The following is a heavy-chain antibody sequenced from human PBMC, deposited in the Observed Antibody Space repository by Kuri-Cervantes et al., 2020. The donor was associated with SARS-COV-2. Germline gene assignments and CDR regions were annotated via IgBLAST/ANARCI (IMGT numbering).Heavy chain of an antibody. CDR3: AKDESAWEWYYYYMDV. D-gene: IGHD1-26*01. CDR2: ISYDGNNK. CDR1: GFTFSSYA. V-gene: IGHV3-30-3*01. J-gene: IGHJ6*03. Sequence: GESLKISCAASGFTFSSYAMHWVRQAPGKGLEWVTVISYDGNNKYYADSVKGRFTISRDNSKNTLYLQMNSLRAEDTAVYYCAKDESAWEWYYYYMDVWGKGTTVTVSS.